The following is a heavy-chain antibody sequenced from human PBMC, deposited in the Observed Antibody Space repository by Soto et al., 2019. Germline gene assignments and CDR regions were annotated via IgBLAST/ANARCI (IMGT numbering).Heavy chain of an antibody. CDR1: GYSFTSYW. J-gene: IGHJ3*02. D-gene: IGHD1-26*01. CDR3: AGSVRSRGPDAVDI. V-gene: IGHV5-51*01. CDR2: IYPGDSDT. Sequence: PGESLKISCKGSGYSFTSYWIGWVRQMPGKGLEWMGIIYPGDSDTRYSPSFQGQVTISADKSISTAYLQWSSLKALYSAMYYWAGSVRSRGPDAVDIWGQGAMVTVSS.